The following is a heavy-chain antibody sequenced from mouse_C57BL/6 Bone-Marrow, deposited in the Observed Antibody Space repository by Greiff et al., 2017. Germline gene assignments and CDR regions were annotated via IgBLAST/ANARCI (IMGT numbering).Heavy chain of an antibody. CDR2: ISYDGSN. Sequence: EVKLQESGPGLVKPSQSLSLTCSVTGYSITSGYYWNWIRQFPGNKLEWMGYISYDGSNNYNPSLKNRISITRDTSKNQFFLKLNSVTTEDTATYYCARVNYYGSSSYYFDYWGQGTTLTVSS. J-gene: IGHJ2*01. V-gene: IGHV3-6*01. D-gene: IGHD1-1*01. CDR3: ARVNYYGSSSYYFDY. CDR1: GYSITSGYY.